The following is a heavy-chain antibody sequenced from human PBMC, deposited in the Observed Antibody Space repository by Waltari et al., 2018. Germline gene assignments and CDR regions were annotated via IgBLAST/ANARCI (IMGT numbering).Heavy chain of an antibody. V-gene: IGHV4-30-4*08. CDR2: IYYSGST. CDR3: ARDGYCSSTSCWGAFDI. J-gene: IGHJ3*02. CDR1: GGSISSGDYY. Sequence: QVQLQESGPGLVKPSQTLSLTCTVSGGSISSGDYYWSWIRQPPGKGLEWIGYIYYSGSTYYNPSLKSRVTISVDTSKNQFSLKLSSVTAADTAVYYCARDGYCSSTSCWGAFDIWGQGTMVTVSS. D-gene: IGHD2-2*03.